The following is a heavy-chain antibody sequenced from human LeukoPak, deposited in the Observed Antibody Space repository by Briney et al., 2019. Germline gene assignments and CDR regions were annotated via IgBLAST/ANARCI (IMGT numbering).Heavy chain of an antibody. J-gene: IGHJ4*02. CDR3: ASGYLDYGGNSH. Sequence: GGSLRLSCSASGFTFNNYWMHWVRQAPGKGLVWVSRINSDGRTTNYADSVKGRFTIPRDNARNTLYLQMNSLGAEDTAVYYCASGYLDYGGNSHWGQGTLVTVSS. V-gene: IGHV3-74*01. D-gene: IGHD4-23*01. CDR1: GFTFNNYW. CDR2: INSDGRTT.